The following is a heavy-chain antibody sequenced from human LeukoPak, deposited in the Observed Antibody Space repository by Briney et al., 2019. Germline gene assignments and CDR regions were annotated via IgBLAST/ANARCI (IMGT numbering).Heavy chain of an antibody. D-gene: IGHD3-10*01. V-gene: IGHV3-48*04. CDR1: GFTFSTYG. J-gene: IGHJ4*02. CDR3: ARGSGDQNFFDY. CDR2: INKDGIRI. Sequence: PGGSLRLSCAATGFTFSTYGMHWVRQAPGKGLEWISYINKDGIRIYYADSVKGRFTISRDNAKNSLYLQMNSLRAEDTAVYFCARGSGDQNFFDYWGQGTLVTVSS.